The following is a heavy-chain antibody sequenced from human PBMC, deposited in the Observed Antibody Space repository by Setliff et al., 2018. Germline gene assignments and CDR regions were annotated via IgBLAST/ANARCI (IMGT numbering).Heavy chain of an antibody. CDR2: IYWDDDQ. D-gene: IGHD1-26*01. Sequence: SGPTLVNPTQALALTCSFSGFSLTTNGVGVGWIRQPPGKALEWLALIYWDDDQRYSPSLKSRLRITKDASKNQVVLTMTNMGPVDTATYYCAHDGRWSTIPLDYWGQGTRVTVSS. J-gene: IGHJ4*02. CDR3: AHDGRWSTIPLDY. V-gene: IGHV2-5*02. CDR1: GFSLTTNGVG.